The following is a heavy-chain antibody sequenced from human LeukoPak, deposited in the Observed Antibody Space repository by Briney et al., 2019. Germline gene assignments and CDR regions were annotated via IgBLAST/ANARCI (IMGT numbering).Heavy chain of an antibody. D-gene: IGHD3-16*01. J-gene: IGHJ4*02. Sequence: PGGSLRLSCAASGFTVSVNYMSWVRQAPGTGLEWVSVIYDGGHTYYADSVKGRFTISRDNSKNTLYLQMNSLRAEDTAVYYCAGDRVLGCLDFWGQGTLVTVSS. V-gene: IGHV3-66*01. CDR3: AGDRVLGCLDF. CDR2: IYDGGHT. CDR1: GFTVSVNY.